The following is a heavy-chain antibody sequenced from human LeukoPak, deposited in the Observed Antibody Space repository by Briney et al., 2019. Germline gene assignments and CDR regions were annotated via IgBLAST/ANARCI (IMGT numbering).Heavy chain of an antibody. V-gene: IGHV4-61*02. J-gene: IGHJ4*02. CDR1: GGSISSGSYY. D-gene: IGHD3-9*01. CDR3: ASSNYDILTGRY. CDR2: IYTSGST. Sequence: SETLSLTCTVSGGSISSGSYYWSWIRQPAGKGLERIGRIYTSGSTNYNPSLKSRVTISVDTSKNQFSLKLSSVTAADTAAYYCASSNYDILTGRYWGQGTLVTVSS.